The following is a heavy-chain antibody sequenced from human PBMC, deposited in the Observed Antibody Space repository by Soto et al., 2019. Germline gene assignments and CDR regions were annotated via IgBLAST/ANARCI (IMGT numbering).Heavy chain of an antibody. J-gene: IGHJ5*02. CDR2: IIPIFGTA. D-gene: IGHD6-19*01. V-gene: IGHV1-69*13. Sequence: ASVKVSCKASGGTFSSYAISWVRQAPGQGLEWMGGIIPIFGTANYAQKFQGRVTITADESTSTAYMELSSLRSEDTAVYYCARIHSSGWYNWFDPWGQGTLVTVSS. CDR3: ARIHSSGWYNWFDP. CDR1: GGTFSSYA.